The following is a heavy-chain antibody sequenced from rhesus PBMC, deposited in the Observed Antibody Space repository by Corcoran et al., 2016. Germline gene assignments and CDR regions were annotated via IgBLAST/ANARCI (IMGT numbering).Heavy chain of an antibody. CDR1: GGSISSSY. V-gene: IGHV4-169*02. J-gene: IGHJ4*01. Sequence: QLQLQESGPGLVKPSETLSLTCAVSGGSISSSYWSWIRQAPGKGLGWIGYIGGSSGSTNYNPSLKSRVTLSVDTSKNQLSLKLSSVTAADTAVYYCASPEIQWVQGGFDYWGQGVLVTVSS. D-gene: IGHD5-24*01. CDR2: IGGSSGST. CDR3: ASPEIQWVQGGFDY.